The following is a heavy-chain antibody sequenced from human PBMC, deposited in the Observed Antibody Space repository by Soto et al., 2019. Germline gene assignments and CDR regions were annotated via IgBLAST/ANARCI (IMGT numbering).Heavy chain of an antibody. Sequence: GASVKVSCKASGYTFNSSYMYWVRQAPGQRLEWMGIINPSGGSTSYAQKFQGRVTITRDTSTSTVYMELSSLRSEDTAVYYCARFYYDSSGYLPSPYYYYYGMDVWGQGTTVTAP. CDR2: INPSGGST. J-gene: IGHJ6*02. CDR3: ARFYYDSSGYLPSPYYYYYGMDV. CDR1: GYTFNSSY. D-gene: IGHD3-22*01. V-gene: IGHV1-46*02.